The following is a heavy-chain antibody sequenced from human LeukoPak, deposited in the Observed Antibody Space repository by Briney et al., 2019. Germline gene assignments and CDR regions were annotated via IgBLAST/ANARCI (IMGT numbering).Heavy chain of an antibody. D-gene: IGHD5-24*01. V-gene: IGHV3-23*01. CDR1: GMTFTNVW. J-gene: IGHJ3*01. CDR2: IGSSGGST. CDR3: VKDIQLST. Sequence: GGSLRLSCTASGMTFTNVWMSWVRQAPGKGLEWVSLIGSSGGSTYYADSVKGRFTISRDNSNHTLSLQMNSLRVEDTAIYYCVKDIQLSTWGLGTMVTVSS.